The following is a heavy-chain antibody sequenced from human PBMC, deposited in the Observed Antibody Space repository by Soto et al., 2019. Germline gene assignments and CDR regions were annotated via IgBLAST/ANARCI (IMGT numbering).Heavy chain of an antibody. D-gene: IGHD6-19*01. Sequence: GGSLRLSCAASGFTFSSYAMSWVRQAPGKGLEWVSVISGSGGSTYYADSVKGRFTISRDNSKNTLYLQMNSLRAEGTAVYYCAKCSPRYSSGLKAYYFDYWGQVTLVTVSS. V-gene: IGHV3-23*01. CDR1: GFTFSSYA. CDR2: ISGSGGST. J-gene: IGHJ4*02. CDR3: AKCSPRYSSGLKAYYFDY.